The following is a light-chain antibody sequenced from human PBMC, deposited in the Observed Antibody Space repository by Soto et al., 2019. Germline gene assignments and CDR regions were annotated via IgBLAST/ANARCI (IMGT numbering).Light chain of an antibody. CDR1: SSDVGGYNY. V-gene: IGLV2-8*01. J-gene: IGLJ2*01. Sequence: ALTQPPSASGSPGQSVTISCTGTSSDVGGYNYVSWYQQYPGKAPKLMIYEVSKRPSGVPDRFSGSKSGNTASLTVSGLQAEDEADYYCSSYGGRNNLLFGGGTKLTVL. CDR3: SSYGGRNNLL. CDR2: EVS.